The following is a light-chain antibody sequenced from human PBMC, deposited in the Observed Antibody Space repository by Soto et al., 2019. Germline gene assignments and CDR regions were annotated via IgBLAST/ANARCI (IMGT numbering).Light chain of an antibody. Sequence: QSVLTQPPSVSAAPGQTVTISCSGSSSNIGNNYVSCYQQLPGTAPKLLIYVNNMRPSGIPDRFSGSKSGTSATLGITGLQTGDEADYYCGTWDSSLSAVVFGGGTKLTVL. CDR3: GTWDSSLSAVV. CDR1: SSNIGNNY. CDR2: VNN. V-gene: IGLV1-51*01. J-gene: IGLJ2*01.